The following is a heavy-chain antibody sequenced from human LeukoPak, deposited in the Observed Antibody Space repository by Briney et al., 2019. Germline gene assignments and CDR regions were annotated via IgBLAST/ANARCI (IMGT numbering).Heavy chain of an antibody. CDR3: ARAPAAGATRVDY. D-gene: IGHD6-13*01. CDR2: ISVYSGGT. V-gene: IGHV1-18*01. J-gene: IGHJ4*02. CDR1: GYTFSSYG. Sequence: GASVKVSCKASGYTFSSYGISWVRQAPGQGLEWMGWISVYSGGTKYAQKVQGRVTVTTDTPTSTAYMELRSLTSDDTAVYFCARAPAAGATRVDYWGQGTLVTVSS.